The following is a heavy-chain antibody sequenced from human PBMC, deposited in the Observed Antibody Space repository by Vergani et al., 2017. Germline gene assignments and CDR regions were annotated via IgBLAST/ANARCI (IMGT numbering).Heavy chain of an antibody. CDR1: GGSISSYY. D-gene: IGHD4-11*01. CDR3: ARVRLQYPTLFDY. J-gene: IGHJ4*02. Sequence: QVQLQESGPGLVKPSETLSLTCTVSGGSISSYYWSWIRQPPGEGLEWIGYLYYSGSTNYNPSLRSRVTISVDTSKNQFSLKLSSVTAADTAVYYCARVRLQYPTLFDYWGQGTLVTVSS. V-gene: IGHV4-59*01. CDR2: LYYSGST.